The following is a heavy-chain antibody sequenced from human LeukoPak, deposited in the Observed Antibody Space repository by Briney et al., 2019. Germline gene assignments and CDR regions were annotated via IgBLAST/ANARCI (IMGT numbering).Heavy chain of an antibody. Sequence: GASVKVSCKASGGTFSSYAISWVRQAPGQGLEWMGRIIPILGIANYAQKFQGRVTITADESTSTAYMELSSLRSEDTAVYYCARGPAAAGFSNWFDPWGQGTLVTVSS. CDR3: ARGPAAAGFSNWFDP. J-gene: IGHJ5*02. D-gene: IGHD6-13*01. CDR1: GGTFSSYA. CDR2: IIPILGIA. V-gene: IGHV1-69*04.